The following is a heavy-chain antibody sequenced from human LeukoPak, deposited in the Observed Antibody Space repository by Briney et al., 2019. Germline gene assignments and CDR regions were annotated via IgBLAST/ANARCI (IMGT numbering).Heavy chain of an antibody. CDR3: AKDQFSSGLNWFDP. D-gene: IGHD6-19*01. CDR2: ISGSGGST. CDR1: GFTFSSYA. V-gene: IGHV3-23*01. Sequence: GGSLRLSCAASGFTFSSYAMSWVRQAPGKGLEWVSAISGSGGSTYHADSVKGRFTISRDNSKSTLYLQMNSLRAEDTAVYYCAKDQFSSGLNWFDPWGQGTLVTVSS. J-gene: IGHJ5*02.